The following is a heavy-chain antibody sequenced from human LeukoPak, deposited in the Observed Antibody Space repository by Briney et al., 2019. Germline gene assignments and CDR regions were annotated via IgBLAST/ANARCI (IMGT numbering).Heavy chain of an antibody. J-gene: IGHJ4*02. CDR1: GGSISSGGYS. Sequence: SQTLSLTCAVSGGSISSGGYSWSWIRQSPGKGLEWVGFIYYNGYTSYNPSLKSRVTLSIDTSKNQFSLKMTSITPADTAVYYCARSRSFCNRRVNVWNFDSWGQGTLVTVSS. V-gene: IGHV4-61*08. CDR2: IYYNGYT. CDR3: ARSRSFCNRRVNVWNFDS. D-gene: IGHD1-14*01.